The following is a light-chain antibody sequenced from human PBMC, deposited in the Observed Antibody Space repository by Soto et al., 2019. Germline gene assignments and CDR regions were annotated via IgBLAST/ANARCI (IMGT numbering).Light chain of an antibody. CDR3: QQYGSSPWT. J-gene: IGKJ1*01. V-gene: IGKV3-20*01. Sequence: FTPWQSTPTFSPVGRPFLSFPASPSVSSSYLAWYQQKPGQAPRLLIYGASSRATGIPDRFSGSGSGTDFTLTISRLEPEDFAVYYCQQYGSSPWTFGQGAKVDI. CDR1: PSVSSSY. CDR2: GAS.